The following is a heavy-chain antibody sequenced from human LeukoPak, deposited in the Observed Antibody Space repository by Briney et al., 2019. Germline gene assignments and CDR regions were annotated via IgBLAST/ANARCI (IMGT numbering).Heavy chain of an antibody. Sequence: GGSLRLSCAASGFTFSSYSMNWVRQAPGKGLEWVSFIRFDGSNKYYADSVKGRFTISRDNSKNTLYLQMNSLRAEDTAVYYCAKESYYYDISGYYFTYWGQGTLVTVSS. CDR2: IRFDGSNK. V-gene: IGHV3-30*02. CDR1: GFTFSSYS. CDR3: AKESYYYDISGYYFTY. D-gene: IGHD3-22*01. J-gene: IGHJ4*02.